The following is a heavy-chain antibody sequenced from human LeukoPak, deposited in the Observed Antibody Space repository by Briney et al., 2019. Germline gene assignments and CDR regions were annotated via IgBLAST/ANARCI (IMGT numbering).Heavy chain of an antibody. J-gene: IGHJ4*02. V-gene: IGHV3-15*01. CDR1: GFTFSNAW. CDR3: TMHLFMVRGVYFDY. D-gene: IGHD3-10*01. Sequence: GGSLRLSCAASGFTFSNAWMSWVRQAPGKGLEWVGRIKRKTDGGTTDYAAPVKGRFTISRDDSTNTLYLQMNSLKTEDTALYYCTMHLFMVRGVYFDYWGQGTLVTVSS. CDR2: IKRKTDGGTT.